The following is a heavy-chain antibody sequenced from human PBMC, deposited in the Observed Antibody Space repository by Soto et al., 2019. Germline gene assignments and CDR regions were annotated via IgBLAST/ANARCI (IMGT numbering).Heavy chain of an antibody. Sequence: QVQLQESGPGLVKPSETLSLTCTVSGGSISSYYWSWIRQPPGKGLEWIGYIYYSGSTNYNPSLTRRVTRSVDTSKNQFALKLSSVTAADTAVYSCAGEAPSPNAFDIWGQGTMVTVSS. V-gene: IGHV4-59*01. CDR1: GGSISSYY. D-gene: IGHD6-6*01. CDR2: IYYSGST. CDR3: AGEAPSPNAFDI. J-gene: IGHJ3*02.